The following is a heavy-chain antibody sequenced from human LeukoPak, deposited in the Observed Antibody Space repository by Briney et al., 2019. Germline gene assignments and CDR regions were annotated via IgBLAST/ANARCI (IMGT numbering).Heavy chain of an antibody. V-gene: IGHV4-34*01. J-gene: IGHJ4*02. Sequence: PSETLSLTCAVYGGSFSGYYWSWIRQPPGKGLEWIGEINHSGSTNYNPSLKSRVTISVATSKNQFSLKLSSVTAADTAVYYCARSGIAARHRPSIRKYYFDYWGQGTLVTVSS. D-gene: IGHD6-6*01. CDR3: ARSGIAARHRPSIRKYYFDY. CDR2: INHSGST. CDR1: GGSFSGYY.